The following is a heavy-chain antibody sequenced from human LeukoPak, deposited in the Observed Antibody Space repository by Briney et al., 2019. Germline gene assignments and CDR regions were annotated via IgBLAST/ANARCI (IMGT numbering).Heavy chain of an antibody. CDR2: IYTSGST. J-gene: IGHJ3*02. V-gene: IGHV4-4*07. D-gene: IGHD3-10*01. CDR3: AREAELLWFGDIETGFDAFDI. Sequence: PSETLSLTCTVSGGSISSYYWSWIRQPAGKGLEWIGRIYTSGSTNYNPSLKSRVTMSVDTSKNQFSLKLSSVTAAGTAVYYCAREAELLWFGDIETGFDAFDIWGQGTMVTVSS. CDR1: GGSISSYY.